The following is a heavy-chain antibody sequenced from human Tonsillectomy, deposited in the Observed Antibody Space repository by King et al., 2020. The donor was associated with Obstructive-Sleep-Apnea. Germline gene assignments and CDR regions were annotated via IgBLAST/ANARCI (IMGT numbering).Heavy chain of an antibody. CDR2: ISGSGGST. CDR1: GFTVSSYA. J-gene: IGHJ3*02. D-gene: IGHD4-17*01. V-gene: IGHV3-23*04. CDR3: AKDREVGDYPGNAFNI. Sequence: VQLVESGGGLVQPGGSLRLSCEASGFTVSSYAMNWVRQAPGKGLEWVSGISGSGGSTYYADSGKGRFTISRDNSKDTLYLQMNSLRAEDTAVYYCAKDREVGDYPGNAFNIGGQGTMVAVSS.